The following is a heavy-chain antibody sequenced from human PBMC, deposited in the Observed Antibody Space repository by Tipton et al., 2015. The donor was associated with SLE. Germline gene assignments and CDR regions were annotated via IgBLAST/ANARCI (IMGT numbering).Heavy chain of an antibody. CDR1: GGSISSYY. D-gene: IGHD6-13*01. CDR3: ARLADGNRNWFDP. J-gene: IGHJ5*02. V-gene: IGHV4-59*08. CDR2: IYYRGST. Sequence: GLVKPSETLSLTCTVSGGSISSYYWSWIRQPPGKGLEWIGYIYYRGSTNYNPPPQSRVTISVDTSKNQFSLKLTSVTAADTALYYCARLADGNRNWFDPWGQGTLVTVSS.